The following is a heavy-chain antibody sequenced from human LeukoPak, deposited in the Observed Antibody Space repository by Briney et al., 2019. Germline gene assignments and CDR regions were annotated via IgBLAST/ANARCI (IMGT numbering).Heavy chain of an antibody. D-gene: IGHD3/OR15-3a*01. CDR3: ARDAEKTTIFGLGWRDGDWFDP. V-gene: IGHV4-61*02. CDR2: IYTSGST. Sequence: SETLSLTCTVSGGSISSGSYYWNWIRQPAGKGLEWIGRIYTSGSTNYNPSLKSRVTISVDTSKNQFSLKLSSVTAADTAVYYCARDAEKTTIFGLGWRDGDWFDPWGQGTLVTVSS. CDR1: GGSISSGSYY. J-gene: IGHJ5*02.